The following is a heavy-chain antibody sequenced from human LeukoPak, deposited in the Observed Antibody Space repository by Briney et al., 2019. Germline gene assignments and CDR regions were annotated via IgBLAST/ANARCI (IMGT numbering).Heavy chain of an antibody. J-gene: IGHJ4*02. CDR1: GFTFSNYW. V-gene: IGHV3-7*01. D-gene: IGHD2-15*01. Sequence: GGSLRLSCAASGFTFSNYWMTWVRQAPGKGLEWVANIKQDGAEKYYVDSVKGRFAISRDNAENSLYLQMNSLRAEDTAVYYCTRDTGCPGGTCYSFYDYWGQGTLVTVSS. CDR3: TRDTGCPGGTCYSFYDY. CDR2: IKQDGAEK.